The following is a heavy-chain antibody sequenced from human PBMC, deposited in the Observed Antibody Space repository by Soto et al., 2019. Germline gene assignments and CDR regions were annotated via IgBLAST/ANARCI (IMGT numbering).Heavy chain of an antibody. CDR2: IYSGGST. D-gene: IGHD6-6*01. V-gene: IGHV3-53*01. Sequence: GGSLRLSCAASGFTVSSNYMSWVRQAPGKGLEWVSVIYSGGSTYYADSVKGRFTISRDNSKNTLLLQMNSLRAEDTAVYYCARDLPEYSSSSFAFDIWGQGTMVTVSS. J-gene: IGHJ3*02. CDR3: ARDLPEYSSSSFAFDI. CDR1: GFTVSSNY.